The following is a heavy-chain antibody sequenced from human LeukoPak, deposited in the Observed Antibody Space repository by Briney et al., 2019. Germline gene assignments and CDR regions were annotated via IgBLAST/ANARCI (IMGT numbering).Heavy chain of an antibody. Sequence: PGGSLRLSCAPSGFTFSKYWTRWVRHAPGKGLVWVSRIYIDGTGIVYAGPVKGRFTISRDNAKNTLYLQMNSLGVEDRAVYYCARAPPSNGYSYHFDIWGRGTMVTVSS. CDR2: IYIDGTGI. J-gene: IGHJ3*02. CDR3: ARAPPSNGYSYHFDI. CDR1: GFTFSKYW. D-gene: IGHD5-12*01. V-gene: IGHV3-74*01.